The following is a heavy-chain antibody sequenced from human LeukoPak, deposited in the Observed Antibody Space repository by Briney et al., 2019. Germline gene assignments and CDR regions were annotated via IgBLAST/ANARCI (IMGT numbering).Heavy chain of an antibody. V-gene: IGHV3-23*01. J-gene: IGHJ6*02. CDR1: GFTFSSYA. D-gene: IGHD3-3*01. Sequence: TGGSLRLSCAASGFTFSSYAMSWVRQAPGKGLEWVSSISGSGDSIYYADSVKGQLTISGDNSKNTLYVQMNSLRAEDTALYYCAKDLAFWSGYGFYYAMDVWGQGTTVTVSS. CDR2: ISGSGDSI. CDR3: AKDLAFWSGYGFYYAMDV.